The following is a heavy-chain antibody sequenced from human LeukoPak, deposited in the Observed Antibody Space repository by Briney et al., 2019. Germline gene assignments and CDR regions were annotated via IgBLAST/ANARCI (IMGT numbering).Heavy chain of an antibody. CDR1: GGSFSGYY. D-gene: IGHD3-10*01. Sequence: SETLSLTCAVYGGSFSGYYWRWIRHPPGKGLEWIGEFNHCGNPNYHRSPKGQVPIPLNNSKNQFSLELSSVTAADTAVYYCARRVLLWFGDMPYYIDVWGKGTTVTISS. CDR3: ARRVLLWFGDMPYYIDV. CDR2: FNHCGNP. V-gene: IGHV4-34*01. J-gene: IGHJ6*03.